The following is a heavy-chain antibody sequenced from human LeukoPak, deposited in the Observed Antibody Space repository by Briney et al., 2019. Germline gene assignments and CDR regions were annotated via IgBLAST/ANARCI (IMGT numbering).Heavy chain of an antibody. CDR2: LSSNGEIK. Sequence: GGSLRLSCSASGFTITSYAMHWVRQAPGKGLEYVSALSSNGEIKFYADSVKGRFIISRDSSKNTLDLQMSSLRAEDTALYYCVKTYSGTYYDFWGQGTLVTVSS. V-gene: IGHV3-64D*06. D-gene: IGHD1-26*01. CDR3: VKTYSGTYYDF. CDR1: GFTITSYA. J-gene: IGHJ4*02.